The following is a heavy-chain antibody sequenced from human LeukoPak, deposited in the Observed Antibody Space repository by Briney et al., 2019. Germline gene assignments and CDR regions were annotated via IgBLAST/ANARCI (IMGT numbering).Heavy chain of an antibody. D-gene: IGHD3-22*01. CDR2: INHSGST. CDR3: ARGVYYDSSGYPLGYYGMDV. Sequence: PSQTLSLTCAVYGGSFSGYYWSWIRQPPGKGLESIGEINHSGSTNYNPSLKSRVTISVDTSKNQFSLRLSSVTAADTAVYYCARGVYYDSSGYPLGYYGMDVWGQGTTFTVSS. V-gene: IGHV4-34*01. J-gene: IGHJ6*02. CDR1: GGSFSGYY.